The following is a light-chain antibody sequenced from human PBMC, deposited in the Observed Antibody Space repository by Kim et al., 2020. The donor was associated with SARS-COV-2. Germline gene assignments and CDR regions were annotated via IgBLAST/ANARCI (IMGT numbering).Light chain of an antibody. CDR3: QTWDSITVV. V-gene: IGLV3-1*01. J-gene: IGLJ2*01. Sequence: SGSPGQTASITCSGDKLGEKYACWYQQKPGQSPVLVIYQDTKRPSGIPERFSGSNSGNTATLTISGTQAMDEADYYCQTWDSITVVFGGGTQLTVL. CDR1: KLGEKY. CDR2: QDT.